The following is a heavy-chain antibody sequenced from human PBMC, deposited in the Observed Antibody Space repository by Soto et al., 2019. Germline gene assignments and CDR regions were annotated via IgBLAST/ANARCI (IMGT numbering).Heavy chain of an antibody. J-gene: IGHJ6*02. V-gene: IGHV3-9*01. CDR2: ISWNSGSI. D-gene: IGHD6-13*01. CDR1: GFTFDDYA. Sequence: GGSLRLSCAASGFTFDDYAMHWVRQAPGKGLEWVSGISWNSGSIGYADSVKGRFTISRDNAKNSLYLQMNSLRAEDTALYYCAKVISSSYGLPSYGMDVWGQGTTVTVSS. CDR3: AKVISSSYGLPSYGMDV.